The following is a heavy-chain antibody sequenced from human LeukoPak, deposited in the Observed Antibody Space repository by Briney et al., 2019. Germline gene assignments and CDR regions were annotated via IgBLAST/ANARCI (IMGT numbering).Heavy chain of an antibody. CDR2: INPNSGNT. CDR1: GYTFTCYY. CDR3: ARGVKFYDILTGYSKTAYYYYMDV. D-gene: IGHD3-9*01. J-gene: IGHJ6*03. Sequence: ASVKVSCKASGYTFTCYYMHWVRQAPGQGLEWMGWINPNSGNTGYAQKFQGRVTMTRNTSISTAYMELSSLRSEDTAVYYCARGVKFYDILTGYSKTAYYYYMDVWGKGTTVTISS. V-gene: IGHV1-8*02.